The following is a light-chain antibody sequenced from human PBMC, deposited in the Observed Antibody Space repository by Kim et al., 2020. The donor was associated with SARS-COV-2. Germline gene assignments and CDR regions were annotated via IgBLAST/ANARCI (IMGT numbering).Light chain of an antibody. V-gene: IGLV9-49*01. CDR2: VGTGGIVG. Sequence: QLVLTQPPSASASLGASVTLTCTLSSAYSNYKVDWYQQRPGKGPRFVMRVGTGGIVGSKGDGIPDRFSVLGSGLNRYLTIKNIQEEDESDYHCGADHGSGSNFVVVFGGGTQLTVL. CDR3: GADHGSGSNFVVV. J-gene: IGLJ2*01. CDR1: SAYSNYK.